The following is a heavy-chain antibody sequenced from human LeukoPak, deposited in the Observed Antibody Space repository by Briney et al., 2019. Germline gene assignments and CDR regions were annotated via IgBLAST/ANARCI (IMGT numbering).Heavy chain of an antibody. D-gene: IGHD2-21*01. J-gene: IGHJ4*02. CDR3: ARLDWRGY. CDR2: ISGNSADI. Sequence: GGSLRLSCGASGFAFSSFRMSRVRQAPGRGLEWVSSISGNSADINHADSLKGRFTISRDNAKNSLYLQLNSLTVEDTAVYYCARLDWRGYWGQGTLVTVSS. CDR1: GFAFSSFR. V-gene: IGHV3-21*01.